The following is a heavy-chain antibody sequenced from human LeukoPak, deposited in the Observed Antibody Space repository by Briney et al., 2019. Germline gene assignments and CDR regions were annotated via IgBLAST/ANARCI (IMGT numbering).Heavy chain of an antibody. Sequence: SQTLSLTCAISGDSVSSINGAWNWIRQSPSRGLEWLGRTYYRSKWYDEYSVSMRGRITINPDTSMNQFSLHLLSVTPEDTAVYYCARDLGNTGWHTFDYWGQGTLVTVSS. CDR1: GDSVSSINGA. V-gene: IGHV6-1*01. CDR3: ARDLGNTGWHTFDY. CDR2: TYYRSKWYD. J-gene: IGHJ4*02. D-gene: IGHD6-19*01.